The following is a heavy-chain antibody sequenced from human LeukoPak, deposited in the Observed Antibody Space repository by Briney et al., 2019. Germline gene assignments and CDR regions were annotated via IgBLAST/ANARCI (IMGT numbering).Heavy chain of an antibody. Sequence: ASVKVSCKASGYTFTSYGITWVRQAPGQGLEWMGWISAYNGNTNYAQKVQGRVTMTTDTSTSTAYMELRSLRSDDTAVYYCPRVSHYYGSEIEYWGQGTLVTVSS. D-gene: IGHD3-10*01. J-gene: IGHJ4*02. CDR3: PRVSHYYGSEIEY. CDR2: ISAYNGNT. CDR1: GYTFTSYG. V-gene: IGHV1-18*01.